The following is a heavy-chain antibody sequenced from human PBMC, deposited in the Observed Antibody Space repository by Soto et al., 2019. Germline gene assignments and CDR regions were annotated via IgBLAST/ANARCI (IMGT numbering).Heavy chain of an antibody. CDR3: AHGSHGGNTYFDF. CDR1: GGSISSYY. Sequence: SETLSLTCTVSGGSISSYYWGWIRQPPGQGLEWIGYIHDSGTTNYNPSLRSRVSISVNTSNNQFSLKLNYVTAADSAVYYCAHGSHGGNTYFDFWGQGALVTVSS. V-gene: IGHV4-59*03. D-gene: IGHD6-25*01. J-gene: IGHJ4*02. CDR2: IHDSGTT.